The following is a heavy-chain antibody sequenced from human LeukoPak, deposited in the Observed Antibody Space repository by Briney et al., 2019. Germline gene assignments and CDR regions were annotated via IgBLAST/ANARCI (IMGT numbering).Heavy chain of an antibody. CDR3: AKPRLRGGYLFDY. V-gene: IGHV3-30*18. CDR1: GFTFSSYG. J-gene: IGHJ4*02. D-gene: IGHD5-12*01. Sequence: GGSLRLSCAASGFTFSSYGMHWVRQAPGKGLEWMAVVSDDGSNKYYEDSARGRFTISRDNSKNTLYLQMSSLRDEDTAVYYCAKPRLRGGYLFDYWGQGTPVTVSS. CDR2: VSDDGSNK.